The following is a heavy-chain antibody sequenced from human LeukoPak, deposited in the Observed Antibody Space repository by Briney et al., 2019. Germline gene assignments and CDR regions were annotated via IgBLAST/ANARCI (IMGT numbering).Heavy chain of an antibody. D-gene: IGHD3-10*01. Sequence: GGALRLSCAASGFTFSSYWMHCVREAPGKGLVWVSRINSDGSSTSYADSVKGRFTISRDNAKNTLYLQMNSLRAEDTAVYYCASAITYYYGSGSYYNLNYWGQGTLVTVSS. CDR3: ASAITYYYGSGSYYNLNY. CDR1: GFTFSSYW. V-gene: IGHV3-74*01. CDR2: INSDGSST. J-gene: IGHJ4*02.